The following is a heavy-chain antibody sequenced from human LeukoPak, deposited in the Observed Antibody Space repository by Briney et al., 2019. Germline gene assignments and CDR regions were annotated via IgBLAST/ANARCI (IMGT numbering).Heavy chain of an antibody. J-gene: IGHJ4*02. D-gene: IGHD1-26*01. Sequence: PGGSLRLSCAASGFTFSGYGMHWVRQAPGKGLEWVAVISYDGSNKYYADSVKGRFTISRDNSKNTLYLQMNSLRAEDTAVYYCAKDWVGRDYWGQGTLVTVSS. CDR1: GFTFSGYG. V-gene: IGHV3-30*18. CDR3: AKDWVGRDY. CDR2: ISYDGSNK.